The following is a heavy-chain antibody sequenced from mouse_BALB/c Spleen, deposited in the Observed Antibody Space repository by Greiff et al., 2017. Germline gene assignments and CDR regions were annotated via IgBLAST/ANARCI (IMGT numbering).Heavy chain of an antibody. CDR3: ARLGGHHAMDY. Sequence: QVQLQQSGAELARPGASVKLSCKASGYTFTSYWMQWVKQRPGQGLEWIGAIYPGDGDTRYTQKFKGKATLTADKSSSTAYMQLSSLASEDSAVYYCARLGGHHAMDYWGQGTSVTVSS. D-gene: IGHD3-1*01. CDR1: GYTFTSYW. J-gene: IGHJ4*01. V-gene: IGHV1-87*01. CDR2: IYPGDGDT.